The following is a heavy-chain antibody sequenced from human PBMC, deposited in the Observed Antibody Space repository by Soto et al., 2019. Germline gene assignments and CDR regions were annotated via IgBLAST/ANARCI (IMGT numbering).Heavy chain of an antibody. CDR3: ARDKSDCSSTSCYNYYYGMDV. J-gene: IGHJ6*02. CDR2: IIPIFGTA. V-gene: IGHV1-69*13. CDR1: GGTFSSYA. D-gene: IGHD2-2*02. Sequence: SVKVSCKASGGTFSSYAISWVRQAPGQGLEWMGGIIPIFGTANYAQKFQGRVTITADESTSTAYMELSSLRSEDTAVYYCARDKSDCSSTSCYNYYYGMDVWGQGTTVTVSS.